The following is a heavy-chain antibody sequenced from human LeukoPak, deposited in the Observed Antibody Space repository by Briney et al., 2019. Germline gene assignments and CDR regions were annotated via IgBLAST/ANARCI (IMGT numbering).Heavy chain of an antibody. Sequence: PSETLSLTCTVSGDSISSSGYSWVWIRQPPGKGLEWIGIIHFSGTTYYNPSLKSRVTISVDTSKNQFSLKLTSVTAADTAVYYCARFRGVVSSSLLDFWGQGTLVTVSS. CDR3: ARFRGVVSSSLLDF. CDR1: GDSISSSGYS. J-gene: IGHJ4*02. CDR2: IHFSGTT. D-gene: IGHD3-10*01. V-gene: IGHV4-39*01.